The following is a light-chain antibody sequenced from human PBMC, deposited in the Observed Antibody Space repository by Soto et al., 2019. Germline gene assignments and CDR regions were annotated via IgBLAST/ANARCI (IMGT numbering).Light chain of an antibody. Sequence: IVLTQSPATLSLSPGERATLSCRASQSVSSYLAWYQQKPGQAPRLLIYDAPNRATGIPARFSGSGSGTDFTLTISSLEPEDFAVYYCQQRSNWPTFGQGTRLEIK. V-gene: IGKV3-11*01. J-gene: IGKJ5*01. CDR3: QQRSNWPT. CDR2: DAP. CDR1: QSVSSY.